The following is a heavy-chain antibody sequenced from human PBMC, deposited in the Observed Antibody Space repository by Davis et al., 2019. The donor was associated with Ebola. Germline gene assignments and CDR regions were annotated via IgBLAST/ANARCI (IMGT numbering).Heavy chain of an antibody. J-gene: IGHJ4*02. D-gene: IGHD5-12*01. CDR3: ARAGWLRFNRFDY. V-gene: IGHV1-69*06. CDR2: IIPIFGTA. Sequence: AASVKVSCKASGGTFSSYAISWVRQAPGQGLEWMGGIIPIFGTANYAQKFQGRVTITADKSTSTAYMELSSLRSEDTAVYYCARAGWLRFNRFDYWGQGTLVTVSS. CDR1: GGTFSSYA.